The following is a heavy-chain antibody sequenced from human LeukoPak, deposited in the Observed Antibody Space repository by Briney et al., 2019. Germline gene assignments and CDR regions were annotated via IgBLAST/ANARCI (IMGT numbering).Heavy chain of an antibody. Sequence: GGSLRLSCAASGFTVITNDMTWVRQAPGKGLEWVSVLYSDGNTKYADSVQGRFTISRDNSKNTLYLEMNSLSPDDTAVYYCARGSDQSLSSLRFLEWPHFDYWGQGTLVTVSS. V-gene: IGHV3-53*01. CDR2: LYSDGNT. D-gene: IGHD3-3*01. CDR3: ARGSDQSLSSLRFLEWPHFDY. CDR1: GFTVITND. J-gene: IGHJ4*02.